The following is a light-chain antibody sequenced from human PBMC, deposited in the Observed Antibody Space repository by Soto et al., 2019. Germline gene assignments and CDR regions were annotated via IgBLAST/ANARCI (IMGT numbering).Light chain of an antibody. J-gene: IGLJ3*02. Sequence: QSALTQPRSVSGSPGQSVTISCTGTSSDVGGYNYVSWYQQHPGKAPKLMIYDDSKRPSGVPDRFSGSKSGNTASLTISGLQAEDEADYYCCSYAGSYTVFGGGTKVTVL. V-gene: IGLV2-11*01. CDR2: DDS. CDR3: CSYAGSYTV. CDR1: SSDVGGYNY.